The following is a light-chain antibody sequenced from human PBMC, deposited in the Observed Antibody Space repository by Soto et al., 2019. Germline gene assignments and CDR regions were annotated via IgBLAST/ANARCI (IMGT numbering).Light chain of an antibody. CDR1: SSNIGTNY. J-gene: IGLJ3*02. V-gene: IGLV1-47*01. CDR2: RNN. CDR3: AAWDDSLSAWV. Sequence: QSVLTQPPSASGTPGQRVTISCSGTSSNIGTNYVYWYQHLPGTAPKLLIYRNNQRPSGVPDRFSGSKSGTSASLAISGLRSEDEADYYCAAWDDSLSAWVFGGGTKLIVL.